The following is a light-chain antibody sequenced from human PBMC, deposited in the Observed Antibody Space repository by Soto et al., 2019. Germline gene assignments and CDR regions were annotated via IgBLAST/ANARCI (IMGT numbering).Light chain of an antibody. J-gene: IGKJ2*01. CDR3: QQYDYSPYS. CDR2: GAS. V-gene: IGKV3-20*01. CDR1: QSVSSSY. Sequence: EIVLTQSPGTLSLSPGERATLSCRASQSVSSSYLAWYQQKPGQAPRLLIYGASSRATGIPDRFSGSGSGTDFTLTISRLEPEDFAVYYCQQYDYSPYSFGQGTQLEIK.